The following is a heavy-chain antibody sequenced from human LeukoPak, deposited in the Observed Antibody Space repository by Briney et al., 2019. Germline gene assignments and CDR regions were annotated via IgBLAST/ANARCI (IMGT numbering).Heavy chain of an antibody. J-gene: IGHJ4*02. V-gene: IGHV3-20*01. CDR2: INWNGGST. Sequence: RAGGSLRLSCAASGVTFDDYGMSWVRQAPGKGLEWVSSINWNGGSTGYADSVKGRFTISRDNAKNSLYLQMNSLRAEDTALYHCARGRGDILTGYYFDYWGQGTLVTVSS. CDR3: ARGRGDILTGYYFDY. CDR1: GVTFDDYG. D-gene: IGHD3-9*01.